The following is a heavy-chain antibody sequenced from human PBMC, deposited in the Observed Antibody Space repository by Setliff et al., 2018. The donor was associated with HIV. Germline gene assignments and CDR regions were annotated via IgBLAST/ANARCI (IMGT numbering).Heavy chain of an antibody. CDR2: IKQDGSEK. V-gene: IGHV3-7*01. CDR3: ARDRAESYYYYYYYMDV. Sequence: GGSLRLSCAASGFTFSTYWMSWVSQAPGKGLEWVANIKQDGSEKNYMDSVKGRFTISRDNAKNSLYLQMNSLRAEDTAVYYCARDRAESYYYYYYYMDVWGKGTTGTVS. J-gene: IGHJ6*03. D-gene: IGHD3-10*01. CDR1: GFTFSTYW.